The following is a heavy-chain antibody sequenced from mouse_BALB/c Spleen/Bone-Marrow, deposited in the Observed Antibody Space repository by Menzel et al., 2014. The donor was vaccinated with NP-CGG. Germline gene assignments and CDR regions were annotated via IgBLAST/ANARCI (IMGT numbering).Heavy chain of an antibody. D-gene: IGHD2-3*01. CDR2: IDPSDSYT. CDR1: GYTFTSYW. V-gene: IGHV1-69*02. J-gene: IGHJ3*01. CDR3: ARYGGYFPWFAY. Sequence: QVQLKESGAELVKPGASVKLYRKASGYTFTSYWMHWVKQRPGQGLEWIGEIDPSDSYTNYNQKFKGKATLTVDKSSSTAYMQLSSLTSEDSAVYYCARYGGYFPWFAYWGQGTLVTVSA.